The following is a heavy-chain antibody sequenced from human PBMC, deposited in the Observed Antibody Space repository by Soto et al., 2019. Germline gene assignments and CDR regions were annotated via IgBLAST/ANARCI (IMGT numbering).Heavy chain of an antibody. D-gene: IGHD3-3*01. V-gene: IGHV4-34*01. CDR3: ARGVDSWSGYLF. J-gene: IGHJ4*02. CDR2: IHHSGST. Sequence: QVHLQQWGAGLLKPSETLSLTCALYGGSFDGYYWSWLRQYPGKGLEWIGEIHHSGSTKYNPSLKSRVSLSVYTSTKQFSLKMTSMTAADRGVYYCARGVDSWSGYLFWGQGTPVTVSS. CDR1: GGSFDGYY.